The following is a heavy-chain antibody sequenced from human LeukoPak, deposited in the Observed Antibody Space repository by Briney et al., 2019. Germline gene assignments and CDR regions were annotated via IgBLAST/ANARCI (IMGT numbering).Heavy chain of an antibody. D-gene: IGHD2-15*01. CDR1: GFTFSGSV. CDR2: IRSKANSYAT. CDR3: SVNYCSGGSCYML. V-gene: IGHV3-73*01. J-gene: IGHJ4*02. Sequence: GGSLGLSCAASGFTFSGSVMHWVRQASGKGLEWVGRIRSKANSYATAYAASVKGRFTISRDDSKNTAYLQMNSLKTEDTAVYYCSVNYCSGGSCYMLWGQGTLVTVSS.